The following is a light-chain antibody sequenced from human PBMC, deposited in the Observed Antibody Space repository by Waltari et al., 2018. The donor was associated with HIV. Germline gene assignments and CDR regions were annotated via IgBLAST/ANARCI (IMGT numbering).Light chain of an antibody. CDR1: QSVLYSSNNKNY. V-gene: IGKV4-1*01. CDR3: QQYYSTPRT. Sequence: DIVMIQSPASLAVTLGERATINCKSSQSVLYSSNNKNYLAWYQQKPVQPPKLLIYWASTRASGVPDRFSGSGSGTDFTLTISSLQAEDVAVYYCQQYYSTPRTFGQGTKVEIK. J-gene: IGKJ1*01. CDR2: WAS.